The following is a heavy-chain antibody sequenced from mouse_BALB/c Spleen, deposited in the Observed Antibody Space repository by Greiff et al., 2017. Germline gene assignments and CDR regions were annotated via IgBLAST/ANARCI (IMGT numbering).Heavy chain of an antibody. CDR2: IDPANGNT. D-gene: IGHD2-3*01. CDR1: GFNIKDTY. CDR3: ARFYDGYYDFDY. V-gene: IGHV14-3*02. Sequence: VQLQQSGAELVKPGASVKLSCTASGFNIKDTYMHWVKQRPEQGLEWIGRIDPANGNTKYDPKFQGKATITADTSSNTAYLQLSSLASEDSAVYYCARFYDGYYDFDYWGQGTTLTVSS. J-gene: IGHJ2*01.